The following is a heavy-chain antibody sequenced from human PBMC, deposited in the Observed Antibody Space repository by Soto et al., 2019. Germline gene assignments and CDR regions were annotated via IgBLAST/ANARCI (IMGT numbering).Heavy chain of an antibody. CDR1: GGSFSGYY. D-gene: IGHD3-3*01. CDR3: ARGPRGRIYNWFDP. Sequence: SETLSLTCAVYGGSFSGYYWSWIRQPPGKGLEWIGEINHSGSTNYNPSLKSRVTISVDTSKNQFSLKLSSVTAADTAVYYCARGPRGRIYNWFDPWGQGTLVTVSS. J-gene: IGHJ5*02. CDR2: INHSGST. V-gene: IGHV4-34*01.